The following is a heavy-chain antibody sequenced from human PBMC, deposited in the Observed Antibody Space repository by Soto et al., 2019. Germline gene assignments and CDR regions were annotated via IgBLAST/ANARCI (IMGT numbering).Heavy chain of an antibody. V-gene: IGHV3-53*01. CDR2: IYSGGST. CDR3: AKSFIGAFDI. J-gene: IGHJ3*02. Sequence: GGSLRLSCPASGFTVSSNYMSWVRQAPGKGLDLVSVIYSGGSTYYAYSVKGRFTISRDTAKNTLYLQMNSLRAEDTAVSYFAKSFIGAFDIRSQGIIVTVSS. CDR1: GFTVSSNY. D-gene: IGHD1-26*01.